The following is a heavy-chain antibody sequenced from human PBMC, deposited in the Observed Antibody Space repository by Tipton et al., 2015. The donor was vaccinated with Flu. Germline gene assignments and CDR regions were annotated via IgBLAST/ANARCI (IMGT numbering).Heavy chain of an antibody. V-gene: IGHV4-39*01. J-gene: IGHJ4*02. Sequence: TLSLTCTVSGDSISSSRYYWGWIRQPPGKGLEWIGTVYYSGSTYYNPSLKSRVTISVDTSKNQFSLKLSSVTAADTAVYYCARLRATSWYGDYWGQGTLVTISS. CDR3: ARLRATSWYGDY. CDR1: GDSISSSRYY. CDR2: VYYSGST. D-gene: IGHD6-13*01.